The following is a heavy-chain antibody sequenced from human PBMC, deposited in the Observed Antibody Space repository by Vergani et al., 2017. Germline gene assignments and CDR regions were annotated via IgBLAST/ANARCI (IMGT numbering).Heavy chain of an antibody. D-gene: IGHD2-8*01. CDR3: ARVVGRRYCTNGVCYYYYYMDV. CDR2: IYYSGST. V-gene: IGHV4-59*01. J-gene: IGHJ6*03. CDR1: GGSISSYY. Sequence: QVQLQESGPGLVKPSETLSLTCTVSGGSISSYYWSWIRQPPGKGLEWIGYIYYSGSTNYNPSLKSRVTISVDTSKKQFSLKLSSVTAADTAVYYCARVVGRRYCTNGVCYYYYYMDVWGKGTTVTVSS.